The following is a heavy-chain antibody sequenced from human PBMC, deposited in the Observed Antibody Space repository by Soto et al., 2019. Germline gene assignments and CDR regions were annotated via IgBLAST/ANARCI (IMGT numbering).Heavy chain of an antibody. V-gene: IGHV3-30*18. CDR2: ISYDGSTK. J-gene: IGHJ4*02. D-gene: IGHD2-15*01. Sequence: QVQLVESGGGVVQPRRSLRLSCAASGFTFSSYGMHWVRQAPGKGLEWVAVISYDGSTKFYADSVKGRFTISRDNSKNTLSLQMNSLRPEDTAVYYCAKDARYRGYCSGGSCVYFAYWGQGTLVTVSS. CDR3: AKDARYRGYCSGGSCVYFAY. CDR1: GFTFSSYG.